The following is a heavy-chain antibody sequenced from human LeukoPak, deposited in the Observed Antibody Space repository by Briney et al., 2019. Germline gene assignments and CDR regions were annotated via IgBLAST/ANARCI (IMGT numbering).Heavy chain of an antibody. D-gene: IGHD3-16*01. Sequence: GSLILSCAASGFTFSSYWMNWARQAPGKGLEWVASINHNGNVNYYVDSVKGRFTISRDNAKNSLYLQMSNLRAEDTAVDFCARGGGLDVWGQGATVTVSS. CDR3: ARGGGLDV. V-gene: IGHV3-7*03. CDR2: INHNGNVN. CDR1: GFTFSSYW. J-gene: IGHJ6*02.